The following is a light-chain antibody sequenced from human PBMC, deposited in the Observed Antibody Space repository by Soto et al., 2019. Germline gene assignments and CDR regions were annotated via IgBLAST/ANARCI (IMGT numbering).Light chain of an antibody. CDR3: SSFTTSYFYV. J-gene: IGLJ1*01. CDR1: GSDIGAYNY. V-gene: IGLV2-14*01. CDR2: GVT. Sequence: QSALTQPASVSGSPGQSITISCTGSGSDIGAYNYVSWYQQHPGKAPKLLIPGVTRRPSGVSSRFSASKSAYTASLTISGLQAEDEATYFCSSFTTSYFYVLGPGTKVT.